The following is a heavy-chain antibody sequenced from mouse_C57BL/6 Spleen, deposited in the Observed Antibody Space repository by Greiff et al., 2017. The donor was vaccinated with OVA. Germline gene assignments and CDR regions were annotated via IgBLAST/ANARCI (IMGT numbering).Heavy chain of an antibody. D-gene: IGHD2-5*01. V-gene: IGHV1-26*01. CDR1: GYTFTDYY. J-gene: IGHJ3*01. Sequence: EVQLQQSGPELVKPGASVKISCKASGYTFTDYYMNWVKQSHGKSLEWIGDINPNNGGTSYNQKFKGKATLTVDKSSSTAYMELRSLTSEDSAVYDCASTYYSNYLDDWGQGTLVTVSA. CDR2: INPNNGGT. CDR3: ASTYYSNYLDD.